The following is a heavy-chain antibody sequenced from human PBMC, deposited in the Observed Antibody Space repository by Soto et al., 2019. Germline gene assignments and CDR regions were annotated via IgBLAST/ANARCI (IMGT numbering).Heavy chain of an antibody. Sequence: ESGGGLVQPGGSLRLSCAASGFTFSSYSMNWVRQAPGKGLEWVSYISSSSSTIYYADSVKGRFTISRDNAKNSLYLQMNSLRAEDTAVYYCASDNYDYIWGSYRYSDYWGQGTLVTVSS. CDR3: ASDNYDYIWGSYRYSDY. V-gene: IGHV3-48*01. D-gene: IGHD3-16*02. CDR1: GFTFSSYS. J-gene: IGHJ4*02. CDR2: ISSSSSTI.